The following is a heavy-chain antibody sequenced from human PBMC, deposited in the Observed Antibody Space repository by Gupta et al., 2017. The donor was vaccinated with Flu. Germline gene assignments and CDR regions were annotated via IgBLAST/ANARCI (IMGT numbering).Heavy chain of an antibody. D-gene: IGHD1-26*01. J-gene: IGHJ5*02. V-gene: IGHV4-59*01. CDR1: GGSISSYY. CDR3: AKAKGWELLGTWFDP. Sequence: QVQLQESGPGLVKPSETLSLPCTVSGGSISSYYWSWIRQPPGKGLEWIGYIYYSGRTNYNPSRKSRVTISVDTAKNQVSMKLSSVTAAATAVYYCAKAKGWELLGTWFDPGGQGTLVTVYS. CDR2: IYYSGRT.